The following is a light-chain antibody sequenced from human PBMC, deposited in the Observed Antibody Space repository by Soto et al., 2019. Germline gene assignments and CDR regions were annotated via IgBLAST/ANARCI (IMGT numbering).Light chain of an antibody. CDR3: SSYTSSSTVV. V-gene: IGLV2-14*01. CDR2: DVS. J-gene: IGLJ2*01. Sequence: QSALTQPASVSGSPGQSITISCTGTSSDFGGYNYVSWYQQHPGKAPTLMIYDVSNRPSGFTNRFSGSKSGNTGSLTISGLTAEDQADYYCSSYTSSSTVVFAGGTKLTVL. CDR1: SSDFGGYNY.